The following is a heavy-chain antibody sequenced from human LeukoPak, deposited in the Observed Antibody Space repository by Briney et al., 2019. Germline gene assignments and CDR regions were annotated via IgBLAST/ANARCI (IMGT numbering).Heavy chain of an antibody. D-gene: IGHD3-22*01. V-gene: IGHV4-39*07. J-gene: IGHJ4*02. CDR3: ARYYYDSSGRGYYFDY. Sequence: SETLSLACTVSGGSISSGSYYWGWIRQPPGKGLEWIGSIYYSGSTYYNPSLKSRVTISVDTSKNQFSLKLSSVTAADTAVYYCARYYYDSSGRGYYFDYWGQGTLVTVSS. CDR2: IYYSGST. CDR1: GGSISSGSYY.